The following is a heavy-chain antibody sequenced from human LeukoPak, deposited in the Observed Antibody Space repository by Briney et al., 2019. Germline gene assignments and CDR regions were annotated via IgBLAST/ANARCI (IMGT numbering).Heavy chain of an antibody. CDR2: MKQDGSEK. Sequence: GGSLRLSCAASGFTFSDYWMSWVRQAPGKGLEWVANMKQDGSEKYFMDSVRGRFTLSRDNAKNSLYLQMNSLRAEDTAVYYCARDSGYNSGWPYWGQGTLVTVSS. CDR3: ARDSGYNSGWPY. CDR1: GFTFSDYW. J-gene: IGHJ4*02. V-gene: IGHV3-7*01. D-gene: IGHD6-19*01.